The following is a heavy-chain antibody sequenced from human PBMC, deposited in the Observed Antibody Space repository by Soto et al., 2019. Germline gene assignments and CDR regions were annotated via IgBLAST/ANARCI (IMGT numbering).Heavy chain of an antibody. Sequence: QLQLQQSGPGLVKPSATLSLTCTVSGGSISSSSYYWGWIRQPPGTGLEWIGSIYYSGSNYYNPSLKSRVPRSVDTSKNQFAVKLSAVTAADTAVYYCARQGYSYGEGFEYWGQGTLVTVSS. V-gene: IGHV4-39*01. D-gene: IGHD5-18*01. CDR1: GGSISSSSYY. CDR3: ARQGYSYGEGFEY. CDR2: IYYSGSN. J-gene: IGHJ4*02.